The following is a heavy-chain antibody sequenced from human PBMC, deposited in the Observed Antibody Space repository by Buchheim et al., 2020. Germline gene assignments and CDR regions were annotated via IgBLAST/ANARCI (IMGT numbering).Heavy chain of an antibody. CDR1: GGSISSGGYY. D-gene: IGHD2-2*02. CDR3: ARDRGYCSSTSCYSYYYGMDV. Sequence: QVQLQESGPGLVKPSQTLSLTCTVFGGSISSGGYYWSWIRQHPGKGLEWIGYIYYSGSTYYNPSLKRRVTISVDTSKNQFSLKLSSVTAADTAVYYCARDRGYCSSTSCYSYYYGMDVWGQGTT. CDR2: IYYSGST. J-gene: IGHJ6*02. V-gene: IGHV4-31*03.